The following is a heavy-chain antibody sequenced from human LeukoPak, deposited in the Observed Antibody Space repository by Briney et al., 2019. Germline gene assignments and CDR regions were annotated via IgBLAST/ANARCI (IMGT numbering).Heavy chain of an antibody. Sequence: SETLSLTCTVSGGSISSGSYYWSWIRQPAGKELEWIGHIYTSGTSNYNPSLRSRVTISLDTSKNQFSLKLNSVTAADTAVYYCARAQPYGSVFDYWGQGTLVTVSS. CDR2: IYTSGTS. D-gene: IGHD3-10*01. V-gene: IGHV4-61*09. CDR3: ARAQPYGSVFDY. CDR1: GGSISSGSYY. J-gene: IGHJ4*02.